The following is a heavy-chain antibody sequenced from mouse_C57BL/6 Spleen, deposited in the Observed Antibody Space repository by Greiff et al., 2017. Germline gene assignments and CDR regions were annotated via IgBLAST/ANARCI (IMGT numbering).Heavy chain of an antibody. CDR3: ARDSSGYVDYAMDY. CDR2: IHPNSGST. Sequence: QVQLQQPGAELVKPGASVKLSCKASGYTFTSYWMHWVKQRPGQGLEWIGMIHPNSGSTNYNEKFKSKATLTVDKSSSTAYVQLSSLTSEDSAVYYCARDSSGYVDYAMDYWGQGTSVTVSS. J-gene: IGHJ4*01. CDR1: GYTFTSYW. D-gene: IGHD3-2*02. V-gene: IGHV1-64*01.